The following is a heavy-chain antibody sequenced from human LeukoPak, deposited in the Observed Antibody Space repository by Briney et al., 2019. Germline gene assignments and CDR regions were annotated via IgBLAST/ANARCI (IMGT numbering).Heavy chain of an antibody. Sequence: ASVKVSCKASGYTFTGYYMHWVRQAPGQGLEWMGWINPNSGGTNYAQKFQGRVTMTRDTSISTAYMELSRLRSDDTAVYYCARDTRLVEGAFDIWGQGTMVTVSS. CDR3: ARDTRLVEGAFDI. J-gene: IGHJ3*02. V-gene: IGHV1-2*02. CDR1: GYTFTGYY. CDR2: INPNSGGT. D-gene: IGHD5-24*01.